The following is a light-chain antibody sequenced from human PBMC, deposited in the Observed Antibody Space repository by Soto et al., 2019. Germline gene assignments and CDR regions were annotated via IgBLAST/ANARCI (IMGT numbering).Light chain of an antibody. Sequence: EVMLIHSPATLSSSPGERATLSCRASETGATNLAWYQQKPGQAPRLLISGASTRAAGISDRFRGGGSGTEFTLTITSLRSEDSGTYYCQQYFEWPPMTFGQGTKVDIK. CDR1: ETGATN. CDR2: GAS. V-gene: IGKV3-15*01. CDR3: QQYFEWPPMT. J-gene: IGKJ1*01.